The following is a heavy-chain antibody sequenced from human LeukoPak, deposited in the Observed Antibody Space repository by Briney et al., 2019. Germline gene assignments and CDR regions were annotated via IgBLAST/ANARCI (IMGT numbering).Heavy chain of an antibody. V-gene: IGHV3-23*01. J-gene: IGHJ4*02. Sequence: PGRSLRLSCAASGFTFSSYAMTWVRQAPGQGLECVSIISGSSGTSYYADSAKGRFTISRDNSKNTLYLQMSSLRGEDTAVYYCVKGQTSTLYYFDFWVRGTLVTVSS. D-gene: IGHD2-2*01. CDR3: VKGQTSTLYYFDF. CDR1: GFTFSSYA. CDR2: ISGSSGTS.